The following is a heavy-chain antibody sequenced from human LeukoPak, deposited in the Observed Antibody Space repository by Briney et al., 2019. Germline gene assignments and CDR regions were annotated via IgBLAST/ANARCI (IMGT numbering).Heavy chain of an antibody. D-gene: IGHD4-17*01. CDR3: AKPSTVYGDFDY. CDR2: ISYDGSNK. CDR1: GFTFSIYG. J-gene: IGHJ4*02. Sequence: GRSLRLSCAASGFTFSIYGMHCVRQAPGKGLEWVAVISYDGSNKYYADSVKGRFTIYRDNSKNTLYLQMNSLRAEDTAVYYCAKPSTVYGDFDYWGQGTLVTVSS. V-gene: IGHV3-30*18.